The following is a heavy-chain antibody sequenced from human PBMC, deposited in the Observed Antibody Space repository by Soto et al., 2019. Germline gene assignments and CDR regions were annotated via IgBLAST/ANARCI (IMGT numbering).Heavy chain of an antibody. CDR3: ARDPYCSSTSCYGEDY. CDR1: GYSFTSYW. Sequence: GESLKISCKGSGYSFTSYWISWVRQMPGKGLEWMGRIDPSDSYTNYSPSFQGHVTISADKSISTAYLQWSSLKASDIAMYYCARDPYCSSTSCYGEDYWGQGTLVTVSS. D-gene: IGHD2-2*01. V-gene: IGHV5-10-1*01. J-gene: IGHJ4*02. CDR2: IDPSDSYT.